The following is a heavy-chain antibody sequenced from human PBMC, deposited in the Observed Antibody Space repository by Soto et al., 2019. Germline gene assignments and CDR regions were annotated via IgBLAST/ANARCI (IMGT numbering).Heavy chain of an antibody. CDR3: AKAKNDYNWDNRPPFDY. CDR2: ISANDVGT. D-gene: IGHD1-20*01. V-gene: IGHV3-23*01. J-gene: IGHJ4*02. CDR1: GFTLRNYA. Sequence: GSLRLSCEASGFTLRNYAMTWVRQAPGKGLEWVSLISANDVGTYYAESVKTRFTISTDQSRNTVYLQMDSLRADDTAIYYCAKAKNDYNWDNRPPFDYWGQGTLVTVSS.